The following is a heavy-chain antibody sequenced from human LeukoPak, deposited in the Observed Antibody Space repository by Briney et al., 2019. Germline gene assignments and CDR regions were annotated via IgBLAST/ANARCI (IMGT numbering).Heavy chain of an antibody. D-gene: IGHD3-16*01. CDR2: ISGSGLSP. Sequence: GGSLRLSCVASGFTFNTYAISWLRQAPGKGLEWVSAISGSGLSPYYADSVKSRFTVSRDNSKNTLYLQMNSLRAEDTAVYFCAKGVYQTTYLAYFDHWGQGTLVTVSS. V-gene: IGHV3-23*01. CDR3: AKGVYQTTYLAYFDH. CDR1: GFTFNTYA. J-gene: IGHJ5*02.